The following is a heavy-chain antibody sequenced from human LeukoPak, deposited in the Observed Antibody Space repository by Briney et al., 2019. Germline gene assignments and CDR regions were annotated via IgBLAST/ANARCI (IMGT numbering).Heavy chain of an antibody. CDR3: ARDSRGVDYYYYGMDV. D-gene: IGHD6-13*01. CDR2: IIPIFGTA. V-gene: IGHV1-69*13. J-gene: IGHJ6*02. Sequence: AASVKVSCKAAGGTFSSYAISWVRQPPGQGLEWMGGIIPIFGTANYAQKFQGRVTITADESTSTAYMELSSLRSEDTAVYYCARDSRGVDYYYYGMDVWGQGTTVTVSS. CDR1: GGTFSSYA.